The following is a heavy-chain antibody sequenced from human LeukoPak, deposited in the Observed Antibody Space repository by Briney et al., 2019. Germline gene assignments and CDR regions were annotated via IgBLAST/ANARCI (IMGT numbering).Heavy chain of an antibody. Sequence: GGSLRLSCAASGFTFSSYWMHWVRQAPGKGLVWVSRINSDGSSTSYADSVKGRFTISRDNAKNTLYLQMNSLRAEDTAAYYCASLRRDGYNYNYWGQGTLVTVSS. CDR3: ASLRRDGYNYNY. CDR1: GFTFSSYW. V-gene: IGHV3-74*01. CDR2: INSDGSST. D-gene: IGHD5-24*01. J-gene: IGHJ4*02.